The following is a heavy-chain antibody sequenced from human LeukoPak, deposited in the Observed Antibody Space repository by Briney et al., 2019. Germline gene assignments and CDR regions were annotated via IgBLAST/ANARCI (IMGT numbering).Heavy chain of an antibody. CDR2: ISTGGRT. CDR1: RGSINSGSYY. D-gene: IGHD6-19*01. CDR3: SSSAWYFRGYDAFDV. J-gene: IGHJ3*01. Sequence: PSETLSLTCTVSRGSINSGSYYWSWIRQPAGKGLEWIGRISTGGRTNYNPSLKSRVTISVDTSKNQFSLKLSSVTAADTAVYYCSSSAWYFRGYDAFDVWGQGTVVTVFS. V-gene: IGHV4-61*02.